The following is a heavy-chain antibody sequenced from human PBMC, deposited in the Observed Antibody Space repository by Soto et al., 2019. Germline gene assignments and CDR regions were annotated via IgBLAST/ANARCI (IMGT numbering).Heavy chain of an antibody. CDR1: GFTFSSYA. CDR3: AKRRRVPAAMSVISYYYYMDV. CDR2: ISGSGGST. Sequence: GGSLRLSCAASGFTFSSYAMSWVRQAPGKGLEWVSAISGSGGSTYYADSVKGRFTISRDNSKNTLYLQMNSLRAEDTAVYYCAKRRRVPAAMSVISYYYYMDVWGKGTTVTVSS. V-gene: IGHV3-23*01. J-gene: IGHJ6*03. D-gene: IGHD2-2*01.